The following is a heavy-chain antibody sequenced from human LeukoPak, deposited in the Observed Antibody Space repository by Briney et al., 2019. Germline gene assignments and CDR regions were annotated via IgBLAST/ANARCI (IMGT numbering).Heavy chain of an antibody. CDR1: GFMFNAYW. Sequence: GGSLRLSCTGSGFMFNAYWMSWVRKAPGMGLEWVGKIRQDGGEIFYVDSVRGRFTIFRDNAKNSLYLQLNSLRVEDTAIYYCARADLEWYLDLWGRGTLVTVSS. CDR2: IRQDGGEI. V-gene: IGHV3-7*01. J-gene: IGHJ2*01. CDR3: ARADLEWYLDL.